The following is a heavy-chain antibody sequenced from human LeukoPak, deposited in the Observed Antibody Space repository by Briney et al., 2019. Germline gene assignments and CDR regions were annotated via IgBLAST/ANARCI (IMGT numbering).Heavy chain of an antibody. D-gene: IGHD6-19*01. CDR2: IHYSGTT. CDR1: GGSITSGSYY. J-gene: IGHJ4*02. CDR3: AGGGQWLAFDY. Sequence: PSQTLSLTCTVSGGSITSGSYYWSWIRQPPGKGLEWIGYIHYSGTTNYNPSLKSRVTISVDTSKNQFSLKLSSVTAADTAVYYCAGGGQWLAFDYWGQGTLVTVSS. V-gene: IGHV4-61*01.